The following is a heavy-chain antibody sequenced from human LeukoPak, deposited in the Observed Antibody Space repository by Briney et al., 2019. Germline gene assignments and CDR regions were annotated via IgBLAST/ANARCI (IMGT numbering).Heavy chain of an antibody. CDR2: ISGSGGST. D-gene: IGHD3-10*01. V-gene: IGHV3-23*01. CDR3: AKDLGSGSYYLPFDY. CDR1: GFTFSSYA. Sequence: GGSLRLSCAASGFTFSSYAMSWVRQAPGKGLEWVSAISGSGGSTYYADSVKGRFTISRDNSKNTLYLQMNSLRAEDTAVYYCAKDLGSGSYYLPFDYWGQGTLVTVSS. J-gene: IGHJ4*02.